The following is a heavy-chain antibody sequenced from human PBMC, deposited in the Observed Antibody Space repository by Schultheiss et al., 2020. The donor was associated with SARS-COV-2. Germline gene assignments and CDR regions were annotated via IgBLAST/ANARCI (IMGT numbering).Heavy chain of an antibody. CDR1: GFTFSNAW. J-gene: IGHJ5*02. D-gene: IGHD6-13*01. Sequence: GGSLRLSCAASGFTFSNAWMSWVRQAPGKGLEWVGRIKSKTDGGTTDYAAPVKGRFTISRDDSKNTLYLQMNSLKTEDTAVYYCTTDVAAAGPNWFDPWGQGTLVTVSS. CDR3: TTDVAAAGPNWFDP. CDR2: IKSKTDGGTT. V-gene: IGHV3-15*01.